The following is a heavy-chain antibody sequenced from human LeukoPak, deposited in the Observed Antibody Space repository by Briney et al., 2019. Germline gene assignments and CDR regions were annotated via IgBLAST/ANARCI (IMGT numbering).Heavy chain of an antibody. V-gene: IGHV3-21*01. CDR2: ISGSSSYI. CDR3: ARDLMFGSDGSYYGKYYFDY. CDR1: GFTFSSYS. Sequence: GGSLRLSCAASGFTFSSYSMNWVRQAPGKGLEWVSSISGSSSYIYYADSVKGRFTISRDNAKNSLYLQMNSLRAEDTAVYYCARDLMFGSDGSYYGKYYFDYWGQGTLVTVSS. J-gene: IGHJ4*02. D-gene: IGHD1-26*01.